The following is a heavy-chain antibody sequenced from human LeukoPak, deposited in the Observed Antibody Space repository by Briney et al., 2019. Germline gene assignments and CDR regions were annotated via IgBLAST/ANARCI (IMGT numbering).Heavy chain of an antibody. V-gene: IGHV6-1*01. Sequence: SQTLSLTCDISGDSASSNSVIWNWIRQSPSRGLEWLGRTYYKSKWYNDYATSVQSRITINSDTSRNQFSLQLNSVTPEDTAVYYCARDLHGSRGEFDYWGQGTLVTVPS. CDR2: TYYKSKWYN. D-gene: IGHD3-10*01. CDR1: GDSASSNSVI. J-gene: IGHJ4*02. CDR3: ARDLHGSRGEFDY.